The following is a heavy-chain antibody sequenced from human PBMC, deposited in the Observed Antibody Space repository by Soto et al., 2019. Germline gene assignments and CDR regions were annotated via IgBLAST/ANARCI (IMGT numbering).Heavy chain of an antibody. D-gene: IGHD3-16*01. CDR1: GFIFPNAW. Sequence: PGGSLRLSCAASGFIFPNAWMSWVRQGPGKGLEWVARIKSQSDGGATDYAAAVKGRFTISRDDSKNALYLQMDSLRSDDTAVYYCPTDPIKLWPYDYWGQGTLVTVSS. J-gene: IGHJ4*02. V-gene: IGHV3-15*01. CDR2: IKSQSDGGAT. CDR3: PTDPIKLWPYDY.